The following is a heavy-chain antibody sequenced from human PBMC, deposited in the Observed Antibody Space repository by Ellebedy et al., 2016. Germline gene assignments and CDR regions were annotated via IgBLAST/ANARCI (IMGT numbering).Heavy chain of an antibody. V-gene: IGHV4-34*01. J-gene: IGHJ5*02. Sequence: GSLRLSXAVYGGSFSGYYWSWIRQPPGKGLEWIGEINHSGSTNYNPSLKSRVTISVDTSKNQFSLKLSSVTAADTAVYYCARELRGKASWFDPWGQGTLVTVSS. CDR1: GGSFSGYY. D-gene: IGHD3-10*01. CDR3: ARELRGKASWFDP. CDR2: INHSGST.